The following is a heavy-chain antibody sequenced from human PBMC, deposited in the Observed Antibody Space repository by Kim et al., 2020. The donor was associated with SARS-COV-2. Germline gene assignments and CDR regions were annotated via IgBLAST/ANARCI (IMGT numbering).Heavy chain of an antibody. Sequence: GGSLRLSCAASGFTFSSFAMSWVRQAPGKGLEWVSGISNSGSITYYADSVKGRFTISRDNSKNTLYLQMNSLRAEDTAVYYCAKNGDPSGVRGGKSNYFEYWGQGTLVTVSS. CDR3: AKNGDPSGVRGGKSNYFEY. V-gene: IGHV3-23*01. J-gene: IGHJ4*02. CDR2: ISNSGSIT. CDR1: GFTFSSFA. D-gene: IGHD3-10*01.